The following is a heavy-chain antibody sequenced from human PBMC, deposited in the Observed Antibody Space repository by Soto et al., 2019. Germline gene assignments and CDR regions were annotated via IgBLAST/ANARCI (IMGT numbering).Heavy chain of an antibody. Sequence: GGSLRLSCAASGFTFSSYWMHWVRQAPGKGLVWVSRINSDGSSTSYADSVKGRFTISRDKAKNTLYLQMNSLRAEDTAVYYCAKLGPYIVATISNYYYGMDVWGQGTTVTVSS. CDR3: AKLGPYIVATISNYYYGMDV. D-gene: IGHD5-12*01. CDR2: INSDGSST. J-gene: IGHJ6*02. CDR1: GFTFSSYW. V-gene: IGHV3-74*01.